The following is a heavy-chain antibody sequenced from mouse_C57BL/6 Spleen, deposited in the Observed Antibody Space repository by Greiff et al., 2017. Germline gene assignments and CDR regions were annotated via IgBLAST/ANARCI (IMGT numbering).Heavy chain of an antibody. CDR3: TTDYYGSSYVLDY. CDR1: GFNIKDDY. V-gene: IGHV14-4*01. D-gene: IGHD1-1*01. J-gene: IGHJ2*01. Sequence: VQLKQSGAELVRPGASVKLSCTASGFNIKDDYMHWVKQRPEQGLEWIGWIDPENGDTEYASKFQGKATITADPSSNTAYLQLSSLTSEDTAVYYCTTDYYGSSYVLDYWGQGTTLTVSS. CDR2: IDPENGDT.